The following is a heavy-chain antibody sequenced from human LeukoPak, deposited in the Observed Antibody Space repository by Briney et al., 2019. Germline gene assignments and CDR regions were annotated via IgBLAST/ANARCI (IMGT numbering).Heavy chain of an antibody. V-gene: IGHV1-8*02. D-gene: IGHD3-9*01. CDR3: ARVPANYDILTGYPRYYYYYMDV. CDR1: GYTFTSYD. J-gene: IGHJ6*03. CDR2: MNPNSGNT. Sequence: ASVKVSCKASGYTFTSYDINWVRQAPGQGLEWMGWMNPNSGNTGYAQKFQGRVTMTRNTSISTAYMELSSLRSEDTAVYYCARVPANYDILTGYPRYYYYYMDVWGKGTTVTISS.